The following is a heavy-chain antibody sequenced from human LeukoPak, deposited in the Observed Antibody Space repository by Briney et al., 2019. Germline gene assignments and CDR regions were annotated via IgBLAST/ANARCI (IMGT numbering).Heavy chain of an antibody. CDR3: AKGDQALLYGGSFDY. J-gene: IGHJ4*02. CDR1: GFTFSSYG. Sequence: GGSLRLSCAASGFTFSSYGMSWVRQAPGKGLEWVSAITVISSSTHDADSVQGRFTISRDNSKSTLYLQMNSLRAADTALYYCAKGDQALLYGGSFDYWGQGTLVTVSS. CDR2: ITVISSST. V-gene: IGHV3-23*01. D-gene: IGHD3-3*01.